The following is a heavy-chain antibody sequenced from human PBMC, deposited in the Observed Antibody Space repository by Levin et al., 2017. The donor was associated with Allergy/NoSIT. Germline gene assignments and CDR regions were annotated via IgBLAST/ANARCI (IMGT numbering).Heavy chain of an antibody. D-gene: IGHD3-3*01. Sequence: PVGSLRLSCEGSGFTFTSHSFNWVRQAPGKGLEWVSYISTGSSTRYYADSVKGRFTISRDNAKSSVYLQMNSLRAEDTAVYYCARGSTIFGVTKPDYWGQGTRVTVSS. CDR1: GFTFTSHS. V-gene: IGHV3-48*01. CDR3: ARGSTIFGVTKPDY. CDR2: ISTGSSTR. J-gene: IGHJ4*02.